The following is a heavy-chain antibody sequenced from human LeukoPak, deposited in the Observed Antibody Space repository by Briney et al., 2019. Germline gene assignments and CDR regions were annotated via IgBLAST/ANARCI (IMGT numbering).Heavy chain of an antibody. V-gene: IGHV4-59*12. CDR3: ARGSTAMVTLFDY. Sequence: SETLSLTCTVSGGSISGYYWTWIRQPPGKGLEWIGYIYHSGSTYYNPSLKSRVTISVDRSKNQFSLKLSSVTAADTAVYYCARGSTAMVTLFDYWGQGTLVTVSS. J-gene: IGHJ4*02. CDR1: GGSISGYY. CDR2: IYHSGST. D-gene: IGHD5-18*01.